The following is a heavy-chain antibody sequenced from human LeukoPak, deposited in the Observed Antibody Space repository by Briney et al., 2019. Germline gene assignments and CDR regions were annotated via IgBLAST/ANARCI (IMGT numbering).Heavy chain of an antibody. J-gene: IGHJ4*02. D-gene: IGHD6-13*01. CDR1: GGSISSSSYY. CDR2: INHSGST. V-gene: IGHV4-39*07. CDR3: ARGRSSSWYAVDY. Sequence: SETLSLTCTVSGGSISSSSYYWSWIRQPPGKGLEWIGEINHSGSTNYNPSLKSRVTISVDTSKNQFSLKLSSVTAADTAVYYCARGRSSSWYAVDYWGQGTLVTVSS.